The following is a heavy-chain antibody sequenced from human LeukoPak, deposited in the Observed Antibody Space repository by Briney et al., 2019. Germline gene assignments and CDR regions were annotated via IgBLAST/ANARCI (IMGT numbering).Heavy chain of an antibody. Sequence: GGSLRLSCAASGFPFNKYAMYWVRQAPGKGLEWVALISNDVNRQYYADSVKGRFTISRDNAKNSLYLQMNSLRAEDTAVYYCARIGSSSSHPLAHFDYWGQGTLVTVSS. J-gene: IGHJ4*02. V-gene: IGHV3-30-3*01. CDR3: ARIGSSSSHPLAHFDY. CDR1: GFPFNKYA. D-gene: IGHD6-13*01. CDR2: ISNDVNRQ.